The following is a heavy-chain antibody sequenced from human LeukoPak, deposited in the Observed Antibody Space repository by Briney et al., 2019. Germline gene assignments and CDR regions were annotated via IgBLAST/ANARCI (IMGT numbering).Heavy chain of an antibody. Sequence: GGSLRLSCAASGFTFSSYSMNWVRQAPGKGLEWVSSISSSSSYIYYADSVKGRFTISRDNAKNSLYLQMNSLRAEDTAVYYCARDDDYVWGSYRPYGMDVWGQGTTVTVSS. V-gene: IGHV3-21*01. CDR3: ARDDDYVWGSYRPYGMDV. CDR2: ISSSSSYI. CDR1: GFTFSSYS. D-gene: IGHD3-16*02. J-gene: IGHJ6*02.